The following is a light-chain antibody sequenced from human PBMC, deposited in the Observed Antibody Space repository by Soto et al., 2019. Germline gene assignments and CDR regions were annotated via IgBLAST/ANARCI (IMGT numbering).Light chain of an antibody. J-gene: IGKJ1*01. Sequence: EIVMTQSPGTLSLSPGERATLSCMASQAVGSSSVAWYRQRPGQAPRLLIYGASNRATGIPDRFSGSGSGTDFTLTISRLEPEDFAVYYCQDYGTSRTFGQGTKVDIK. V-gene: IGKV3-20*01. CDR2: GAS. CDR1: QAVGSSS. CDR3: QDYGTSRT.